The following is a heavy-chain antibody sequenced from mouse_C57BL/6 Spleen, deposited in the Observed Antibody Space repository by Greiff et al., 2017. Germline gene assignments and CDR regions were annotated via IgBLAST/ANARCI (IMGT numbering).Heavy chain of an antibody. CDR3: ARRGSWENYFDY. V-gene: IGHV1-76*01. J-gene: IGHJ2*01. D-gene: IGHD4-1*01. Sequence: VQLQQSGAELVRPGASVKLSCKASGYTFTDYYINWVKQRPGQGLEWIARIYPGSGNTYYNEKFKGKATLTAEKSSSTAYMQLSSLTSEDSAVYFCARRGSWENYFDYWGQGTTRTVSS. CDR2: IYPGSGNT. CDR1: GYTFTDYY.